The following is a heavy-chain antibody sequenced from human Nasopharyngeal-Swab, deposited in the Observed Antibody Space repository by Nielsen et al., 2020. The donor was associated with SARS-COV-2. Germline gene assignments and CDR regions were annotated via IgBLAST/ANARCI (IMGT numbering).Heavy chain of an antibody. Sequence: WIRQPPGKGLEWVSVISSNGLSTDYADSVKGRFTISRDNSKNTVYLQMSSLRGEDAAVYYCAKDWDIDYVWGSYRYHPLFDYWGQGTLVTVSS. V-gene: IGHV3-23*01. J-gene: IGHJ4*02. CDR2: ISSNGLST. CDR3: AKDWDIDYVWGSYRYHPLFDY. D-gene: IGHD3-16*02.